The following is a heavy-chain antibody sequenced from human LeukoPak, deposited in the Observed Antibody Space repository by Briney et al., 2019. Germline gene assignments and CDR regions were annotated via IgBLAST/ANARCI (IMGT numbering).Heavy chain of an antibody. V-gene: IGHV5-51*01. CDR3: ARHGSIFSSSWYLFDY. CDR2: IYPGDSDT. D-gene: IGHD6-13*01. CDR1: GYSFTSYW. Sequence: GESLKISCKGSGYSFTSYWIGWVRQMPGEGLEWMGIIYPGDSDTRYSPSFQGQVTISADKSISTAYLQWSSLKASDTAMYYCARHGSIFSSSWYLFDYWGQGTLVTVSS. J-gene: IGHJ4*02.